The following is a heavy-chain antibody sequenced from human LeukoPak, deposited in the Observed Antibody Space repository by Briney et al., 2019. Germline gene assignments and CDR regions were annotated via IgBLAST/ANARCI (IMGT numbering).Heavy chain of an antibody. CDR3: ARGTAVTKNAFDI. J-gene: IGHJ3*02. V-gene: IGHV3-21*01. CDR1: GFTFSSYS. CDR2: ISTSSYI. Sequence: PGGSLRLSCAASGFTFSSYSINWVRQAPGKGLEWVSSISTSSYIYYADSVKGRFTISRDNDKNSLYLQMNSLRAEDTAVYYCARGTAVTKNAFDIWGQGTMVSVSS. D-gene: IGHD4-17*01.